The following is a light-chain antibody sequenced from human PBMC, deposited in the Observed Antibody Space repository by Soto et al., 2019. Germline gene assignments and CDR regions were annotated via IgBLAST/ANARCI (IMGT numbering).Light chain of an antibody. V-gene: IGLV1-47*01. CDR3: AAWDGSVSGWV. CDR1: SSNIGSNS. CDR2: SNN. J-gene: IGLJ3*02. Sequence: QLVLTQPPSASGTPGQRVAISCSGSSSNIGSNSVQWYRQLPGTAPKLLMDSNNQRPSGVPDRFSGSRSGSSASLAISGLRSEDGADYYCAAWDGSVSGWVFGGGTKLTVL.